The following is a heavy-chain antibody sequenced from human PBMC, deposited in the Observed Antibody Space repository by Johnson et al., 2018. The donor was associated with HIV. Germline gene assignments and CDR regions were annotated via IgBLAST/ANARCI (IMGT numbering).Heavy chain of an antibody. J-gene: IGHJ3*01. Sequence: EVHLVESGGGLIQPGGSLRLSCAASGFTFSDNYMTWVRQAPGKGLEWVSVIYSGGRTYYADFVQGRFTISRDNSKNTVYLLMNSLRGEDTAVYYCARILLGYCRAWGQGTMVTVSS. V-gene: IGHV3-53*01. CDR3: ARILLGYCRA. D-gene: IGHD2-15*01. CDR2: IYSGGRT. CDR1: GFTFSDNY.